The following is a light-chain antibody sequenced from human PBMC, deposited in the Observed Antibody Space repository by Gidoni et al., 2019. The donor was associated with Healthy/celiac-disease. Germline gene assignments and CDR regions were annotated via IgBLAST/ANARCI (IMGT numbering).Light chain of an antibody. J-gene: IGLJ2*01. CDR1: SSNIGSNT. Sequence: QSVLTQPPSASGTPGQRVTISCSGSSSNIGSNTVNWYQQLPGTAPKLLIYSNNKRPSGVPDRFSGSRSGTSASLAISGLQSEDEAYYYCAAWDDSLNGVVFGGGTKLTVL. CDR3: AAWDDSLNGVV. V-gene: IGLV1-44*01. CDR2: SNN.